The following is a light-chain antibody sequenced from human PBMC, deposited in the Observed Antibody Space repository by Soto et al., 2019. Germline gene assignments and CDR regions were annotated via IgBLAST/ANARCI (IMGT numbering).Light chain of an antibody. V-gene: IGKV1-39*01. Sequence: DIQMTQSPSSLSASVGDRVTITCRTSQRISDYLNWYQQKPGNAPKLLIYAASSLQSEFPARFSGSGSRTDFTLTIINPQPEDFATYYCQQSYSTPYTFGQGTKLEIK. CDR2: AAS. CDR1: QRISDY. CDR3: QQSYSTPYT. J-gene: IGKJ2*01.